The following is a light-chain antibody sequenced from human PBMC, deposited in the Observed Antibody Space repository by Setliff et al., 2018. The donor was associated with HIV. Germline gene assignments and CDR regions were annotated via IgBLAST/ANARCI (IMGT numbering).Light chain of an antibody. CDR1: SSDVGGYDY. CDR3: CSYTSSTTLV. CDR2: EVG. V-gene: IGLV2-14*01. J-gene: IGLJ1*01. Sequence: QSVLTQPASVSGSPGQSITISCXGTSSDVGGYDYVSWYQQHPGNVPKLMLYEVGNRPSGVSNRFSGSKSGNTASLTISGLQAEDEADYYCCSYTSSTTLVFGTGTKVTVL.